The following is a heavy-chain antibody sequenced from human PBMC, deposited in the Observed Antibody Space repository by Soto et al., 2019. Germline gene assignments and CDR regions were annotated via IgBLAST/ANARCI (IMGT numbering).Heavy chain of an antibody. Sequence: GGSLRLSCAASGFTFTNFAMSWVRQAPGKGLKWVSGMSGSGASTYYADSVKGRFTISRDNSKNTLYLQMNSLRGEDTAIYYCAKVGSGWYYFDYWGQGTLVTVSS. CDR2: MSGSGAST. D-gene: IGHD6-19*01. CDR3: AKVGSGWYYFDY. V-gene: IGHV3-23*01. J-gene: IGHJ4*02. CDR1: GFTFTNFA.